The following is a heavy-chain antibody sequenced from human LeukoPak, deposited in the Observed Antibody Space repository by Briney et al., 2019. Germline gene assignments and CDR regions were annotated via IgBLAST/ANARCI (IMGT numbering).Heavy chain of an antibody. D-gene: IGHD4-17*01. CDR2: ISSSSSYT. J-gene: IGHJ4*02. CDR3: ASDPPWDYGLGF. Sequence: PGGSLRLSCAASGFTFSDYYMSWIRQAPGKGLEWVSYISSSSSYTSYADSVKGRFTISRDNAKNSLYLQMNILRVKDTAVYYCASDPPWDYGLGFWGQGTLVTVSS. CDR1: GFTFSDYY. V-gene: IGHV3-11*06.